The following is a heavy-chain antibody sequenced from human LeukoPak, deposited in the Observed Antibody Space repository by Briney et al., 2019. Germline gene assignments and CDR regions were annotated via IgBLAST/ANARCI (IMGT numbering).Heavy chain of an antibody. CDR2: TNGGSR. D-gene: IGHD2-21*02. J-gene: IGHJ3*02. CDR3: VKGMGLPHDALDI. CDR1: GFSLSNYA. V-gene: IGHV3-64D*06. Sequence: PGGSLRLSCLASGFSLSNYAMHWVRQAPGRGLEYVATNGGSRYYADSVKGRFTVSRDNSKNTVYLQMSSLRDEDTAIYYRVKGMGLPHDALDIWGQGTVVTVSS.